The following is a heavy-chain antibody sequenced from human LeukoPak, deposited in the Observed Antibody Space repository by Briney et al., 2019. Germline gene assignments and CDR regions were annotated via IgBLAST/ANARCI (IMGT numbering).Heavy chain of an antibody. Sequence: ASVKVSCKASGYSFTGYYMHWVRQAPGQGLEWMGGIIPIFGTANYAQKFQGRVTITADESTSTAYMELSSLRSEDTAVYYCARVGYYDSSGYYGYWGQGTLVTVSS. J-gene: IGHJ4*02. CDR3: ARVGYYDSSGYYGY. V-gene: IGHV1-69*13. CDR1: GYSFTGYY. CDR2: IIPIFGTA. D-gene: IGHD3-22*01.